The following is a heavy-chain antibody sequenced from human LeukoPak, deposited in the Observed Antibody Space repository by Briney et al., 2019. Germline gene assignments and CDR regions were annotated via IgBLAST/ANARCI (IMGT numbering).Heavy chain of an antibody. CDR3: ARATGITMIVD. Sequence: GSSVKVSCKASGGTFSRYGISWVRQAPGQGLEWMGGIIPIFGTANYAQKFQGRVTMTRDTSISTAYMELSRLRSDDTAVYYCARATGITMIVDWGQGTLVTVSS. D-gene: IGHD3-22*01. CDR2: IIPIFGTA. CDR1: GGTFSRYG. V-gene: IGHV1-69*05. J-gene: IGHJ4*02.